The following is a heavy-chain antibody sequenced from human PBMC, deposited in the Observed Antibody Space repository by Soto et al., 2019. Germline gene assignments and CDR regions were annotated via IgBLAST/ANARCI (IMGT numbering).Heavy chain of an antibody. CDR3: ARGDYGEVYYYYMDV. J-gene: IGHJ6*03. CDR1: GFTFSSYS. CDR2: ISSSSSYI. V-gene: IGHV3-21*01. Sequence: PGGSLRLSCAASGFTFSSYSMNWVRQAPGKGLEWVSSISSSSSYIYYADSVKGRFTISRDNAKNSLYLQMNSLRAEDTAVYYCARGDYGEVYYYYMDVWGKGTTVTVAS. D-gene: IGHD4-17*01.